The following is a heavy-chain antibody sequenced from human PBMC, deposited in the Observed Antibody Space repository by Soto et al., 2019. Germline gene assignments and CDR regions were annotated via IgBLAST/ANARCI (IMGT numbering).Heavy chain of an antibody. V-gene: IGHV4-34*01. CDR2: INHSGST. Sequence: QVQLQQWGAGLLKPSETLSLTCAVYGGSFSGYYWSWIRQPPGKGLEWIGEINHSGSTNYNPSLKSRVNISVNTSKHQFSLKLSALTDADTAVYYCARGLSSPRIAARPHFDYWGQGTLVTVSS. CDR3: ARGLSSPRIAARPHFDY. D-gene: IGHD6-6*01. CDR1: GGSFSGYY. J-gene: IGHJ4*02.